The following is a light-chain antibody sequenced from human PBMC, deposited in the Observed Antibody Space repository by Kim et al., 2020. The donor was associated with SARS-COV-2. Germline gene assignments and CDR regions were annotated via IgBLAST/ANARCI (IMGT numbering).Light chain of an antibody. CDR1: QSISMR. J-gene: IGKJ1*01. V-gene: IGKV1-5*01. CDR3: QQYSVLAT. CDR2: DAS. Sequence: SATVGDSVTITCRASQSISMRSAWYQQKPGKAPKVLIYDASSLESGVPSRFSVSGSGTDFSLTISSLQPDDFATYYCQQYSVLATFGQGTKGDIK.